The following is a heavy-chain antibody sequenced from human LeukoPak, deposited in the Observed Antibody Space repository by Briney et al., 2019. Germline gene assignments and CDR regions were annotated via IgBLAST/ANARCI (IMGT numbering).Heavy chain of an antibody. CDR1: GFTFSSYS. J-gene: IGHJ5*02. D-gene: IGHD6-19*01. V-gene: IGHV3-21*01. Sequence: GGSLRLSCAASGFTFSSYSMNWVRQAPGKGLEWVSSISSSSSYIYYADSVKGRFTISRDNAKNSLYLQMNSLRADDTAVYYCARDLTVAGTPNWFDPWGQGTLVTVSS. CDR2: ISSSSSYI. CDR3: ARDLTVAGTPNWFDP.